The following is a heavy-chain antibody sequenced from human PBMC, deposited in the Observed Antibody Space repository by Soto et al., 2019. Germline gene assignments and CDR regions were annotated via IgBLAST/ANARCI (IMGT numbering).Heavy chain of an antibody. CDR1: GFTFSDYY. D-gene: IGHD6-6*01. J-gene: IGHJ4*02. V-gene: IGHV3-11*01. CDR2: INSGAITI. CDR3: AGQYSSSSVEF. Sequence: GGSLRLSCAASGFTFSDYYMNWIRQAPGKGLEWVSYINSGAITIYYADSVKGRFTISRDNAKNSLYLQMNSLRAEDTAVYYCAGQYSSSSVEFWGQGTLVTVSS.